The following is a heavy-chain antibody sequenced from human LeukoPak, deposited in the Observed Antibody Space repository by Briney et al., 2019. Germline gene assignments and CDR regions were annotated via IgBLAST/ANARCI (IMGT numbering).Heavy chain of an antibody. V-gene: IGHV4-39*07. CDR3: ARDYSQD. CDR1: GGSISSSSYY. J-gene: IGHJ4*02. CDR2: IYYSGST. D-gene: IGHD2-21*01. Sequence: SETLSLTCTVSGGSISSSSYYWGWIRQPPGKGLEWIGSIYYSGSTYYNPSLRSRVTISVDTSKNQFSLKLSSVTAADTAVYYCARDYSQDWGQGTLVTVSS.